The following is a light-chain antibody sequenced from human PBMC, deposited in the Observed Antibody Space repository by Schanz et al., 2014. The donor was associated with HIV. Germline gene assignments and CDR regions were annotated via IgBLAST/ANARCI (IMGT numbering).Light chain of an antibody. Sequence: QAVVTQEPSFSVSPGGTVTLTCGLSSGSVSTSYSPSRYQQTPGQSPRPLIYSTNSRSSGVPDRFSGSILGNKAALTITGAQADDESDYYCVLYMGSGIWVFGGGTKLTVL. CDR1: SGSVSTSYS. CDR2: STN. V-gene: IGLV8-61*01. J-gene: IGLJ3*02. CDR3: VLYMGSGIWV.